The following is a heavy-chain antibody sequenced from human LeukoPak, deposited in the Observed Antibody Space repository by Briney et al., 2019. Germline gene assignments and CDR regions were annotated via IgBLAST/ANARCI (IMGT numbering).Heavy chain of an antibody. CDR3: VRDPGGGAYDL. D-gene: IGHD1-26*01. Sequence: GGSLRLSCAASGFTFSSHWLNWVRRAPGKGLDWVAIINQDGGSIGYGDSVKGRFTISRDNAKNSLYLQMNSLRVDDTAVYYCVRDPGGGAYDLWGQGAMVTVSS. J-gene: IGHJ3*01. V-gene: IGHV3-7*03. CDR2: INQDGGSI. CDR1: GFTFSSHW.